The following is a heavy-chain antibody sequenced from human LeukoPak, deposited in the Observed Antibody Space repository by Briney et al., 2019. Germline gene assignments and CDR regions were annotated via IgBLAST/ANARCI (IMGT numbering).Heavy chain of an antibody. V-gene: IGHV1-18*01. CDR2: ISAYNGNT. D-gene: IGHD6-13*01. Sequence: GGSLKLSCKASGFTFTNSGITWVRQAPGKGLEWVGWISAYNGNTNYAQKLQGRVTMTTDTSTSTAYMELRSLRSDDTAVYYCARDYIAAAGPIDYWGQGTLVTVSS. J-gene: IGHJ4*02. CDR1: GFTFTNSG. CDR3: ARDYIAAAGPIDY.